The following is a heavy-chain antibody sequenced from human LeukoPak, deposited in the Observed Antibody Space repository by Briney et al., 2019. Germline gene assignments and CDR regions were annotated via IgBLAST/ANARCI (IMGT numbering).Heavy chain of an antibody. V-gene: IGHV4-59*01. CDR2: FYYSGST. Sequence: PSETLSLTCTVSGDSISSYYWSWIRQPPGKGLVWIGYFYYSGSTNYNPSLKSRVTISVDTSKNQFSLKLSSVTAADTAVYYCARGERDLLFDYWGQGTLVTVSS. CDR3: ARGERDLLFDY. J-gene: IGHJ4*02. CDR1: GDSISSYY. D-gene: IGHD1-26*01.